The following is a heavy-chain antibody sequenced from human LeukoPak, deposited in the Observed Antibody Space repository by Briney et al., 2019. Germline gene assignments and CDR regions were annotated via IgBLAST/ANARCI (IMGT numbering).Heavy chain of an antibody. D-gene: IGHD3-10*01. CDR2: MNPNRGNT. J-gene: IGHJ3*02. CDR1: GYTFTSYD. Sequence: VASVNVSCKASGYTFTSYDINWVRQAPGQGLEWMGWMNPNRGNTSYAQTFQSRVTMTRNTSISTAYMELSSLRSEDTAVYYCFRYYYGSGSYFPAFDIWGQGTMVTVSS. CDR3: FRYYYGSGSYFPAFDI. V-gene: IGHV1-8*01.